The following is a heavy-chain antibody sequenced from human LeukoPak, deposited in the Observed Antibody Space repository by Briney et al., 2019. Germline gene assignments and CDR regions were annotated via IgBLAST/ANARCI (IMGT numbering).Heavy chain of an antibody. CDR2: ISSSSSTI. Sequence: GGSLRLSCAASGFTFSSYRMNWVRQAPGKGLEWVSYISSSSSTIYYADSVKGRFTISRDNAKNSLYLQMNSLRAEDTALYYCARDSADNLDWGQGTLVTVSS. V-gene: IGHV3-48*01. CDR3: ARDSADNLD. D-gene: IGHD3-9*01. CDR1: GFTFSSYR. J-gene: IGHJ4*02.